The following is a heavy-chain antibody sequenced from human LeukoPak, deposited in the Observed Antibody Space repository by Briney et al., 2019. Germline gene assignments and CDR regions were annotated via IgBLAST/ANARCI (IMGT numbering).Heavy chain of an antibody. J-gene: IGHJ4*02. Sequence: PGGSLRLSCAASGFTFSSYWMSWVRQAPGKGLEWVANIKQDGSEKYYVDSVKGRFTISRDNAKNSLYLQMNSLRAEDTAVYYCARVGGYWAIYYFDYWGQGTLVTVSS. CDR1: GFTFSSYW. CDR3: ARVGGYWAIYYFDY. D-gene: IGHD6-25*01. V-gene: IGHV3-7*01. CDR2: IKQDGSEK.